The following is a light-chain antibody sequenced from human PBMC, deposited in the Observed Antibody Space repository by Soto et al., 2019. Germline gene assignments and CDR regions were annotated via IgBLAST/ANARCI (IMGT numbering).Light chain of an antibody. CDR3: QQYNSYSPVT. CDR2: DAS. Sequence: DIQMTQSPSTLSASVGARVTITCRASQSISSWWAWYQQKPGKAPKLLIYDASSLESGFPSRFSGSGSGTEFTLTISSLQPDDFATYYCQQYNSYSPVTFGQGTKVEIK. J-gene: IGKJ1*01. V-gene: IGKV1-5*01. CDR1: QSISSW.